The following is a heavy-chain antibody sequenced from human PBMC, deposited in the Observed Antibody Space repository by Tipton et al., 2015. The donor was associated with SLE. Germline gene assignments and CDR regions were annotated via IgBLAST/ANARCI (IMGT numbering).Heavy chain of an antibody. V-gene: IGHV4-39*07. CDR3: ARIFGGYYPNDAFDV. Sequence: TLSLTCTVSGGSISSRTYYCGWIRPPPGTGLEWIGSINYGGSTYHSPSLKSRVTISLDTSENQFSLKLSSVTAADTAVYYCARIFGGYYPNDAFDVWGQGTMVTVSS. CDR1: GGSISSRTYY. CDR2: INYGGST. D-gene: IGHD3-3*01. J-gene: IGHJ3*01.